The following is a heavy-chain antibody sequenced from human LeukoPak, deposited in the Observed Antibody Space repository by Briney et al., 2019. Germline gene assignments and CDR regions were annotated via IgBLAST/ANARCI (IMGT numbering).Heavy chain of an antibody. CDR2: ISSSGSTI. D-gene: IGHD4-17*01. CDR3: ARDTDYAHYGEWFDP. Sequence: GGSLRLSCAASGFTFSDYYMSWIRQAPGKGLEWVSYISSSGSTIYYADSVKGRFTISRDNAKSSLYLQMNSLRAEDTAVYYGARDTDYAHYGEWFDPWGQGTLVTVSS. V-gene: IGHV3-11*01. J-gene: IGHJ5*02. CDR1: GFTFSDYY.